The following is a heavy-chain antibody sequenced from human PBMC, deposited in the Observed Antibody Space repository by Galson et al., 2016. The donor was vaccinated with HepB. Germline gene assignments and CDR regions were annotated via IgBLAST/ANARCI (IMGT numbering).Heavy chain of an antibody. Sequence: SLRLSCAVSGFTFSTYAVSWVRQAPGKRLEWVSGISSRGRTYYGDSVKGRFTISRDNSHDMLYLQMNSLRAEETAVYYCAKAAYCGGDCWDYFDYWGQGVLVTVSS. CDR1: GFTFSTYA. V-gene: IGHV3-23*01. CDR2: ISSRGRT. CDR3: AKAAYCGGDCWDYFDY. D-gene: IGHD2-21*02. J-gene: IGHJ4*02.